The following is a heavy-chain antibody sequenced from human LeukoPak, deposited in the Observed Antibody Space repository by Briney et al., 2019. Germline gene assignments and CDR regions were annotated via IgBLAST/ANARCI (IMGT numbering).Heavy chain of an antibody. CDR2: ISGSGDTA. Sequence: GGSLRLSCAASGFTFSNYAMSWVRQAPGKGPEWVSGISGSGDTAYYADSVKGRFTISRDNSKNTLYLQMNSLGAEDTAVYYCAKDRSDNSSWYCMDVWGQGTTVTVSS. J-gene: IGHJ6*02. CDR3: AKDRSDNSSWYCMDV. D-gene: IGHD2/OR15-2a*01. V-gene: IGHV3-23*01. CDR1: GFTFSNYA.